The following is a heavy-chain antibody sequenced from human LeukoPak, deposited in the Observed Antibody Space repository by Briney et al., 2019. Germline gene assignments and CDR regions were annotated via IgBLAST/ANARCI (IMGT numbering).Heavy chain of an antibody. D-gene: IGHD6-13*01. V-gene: IGHV1-24*01. Sequence: ASVKVSCKVSGYTLTELSMHWVRQAPGKGLEWMGGFDPEDGETIYAQKFQGRVTMTEDTSTDTAYMELSSLRSEDTAVYYCATALGGAAAGTSLDYWGQGTLVTVSS. J-gene: IGHJ4*02. CDR3: ATALGGAAAGTSLDY. CDR2: FDPEDGET. CDR1: GYTLTELS.